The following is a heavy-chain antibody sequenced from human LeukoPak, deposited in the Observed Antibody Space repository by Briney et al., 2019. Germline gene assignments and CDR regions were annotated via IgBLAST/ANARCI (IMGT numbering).Heavy chain of an antibody. V-gene: IGHV1-69*13. J-gene: IGHJ4*02. CDR3: ARAQQYYDILTGYSPFDY. CDR1: GGTFSSYA. D-gene: IGHD3-9*01. CDR2: IIPIFGTA. Sequence: ASVKVSCKASGGTFSSYAISWVRQAPGQGLEWMGGIIPIFGTANYAQKFQGRVTITADESTSTAYMELSSLGSEDTAVYYCARAQQYYDILTGYSPFDYWGQGTLVTVSS.